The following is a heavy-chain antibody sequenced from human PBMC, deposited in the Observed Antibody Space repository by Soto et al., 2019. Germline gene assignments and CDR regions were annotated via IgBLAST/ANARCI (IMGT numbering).Heavy chain of an antibody. CDR2: INSDGSST. Sequence: EVQLLESGGGLVQPGGSLRLSCEASGFTFSTYWMHWVRQAPGKGLVWVSRINSDGSSTNHADSVKGRVTISRDNAKNTLYLQMNSLRAEDTAVYYCVRDFEYWGQGTLVTVSS. V-gene: IGHV3-74*01. J-gene: IGHJ4*02. CDR1: GFTFSTYW. CDR3: VRDFEY.